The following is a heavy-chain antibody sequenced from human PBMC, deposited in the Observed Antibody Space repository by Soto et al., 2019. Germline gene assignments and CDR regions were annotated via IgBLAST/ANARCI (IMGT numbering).Heavy chain of an antibody. CDR2: ISYDGSNK. CDR1: GFTFSSYA. Sequence: QVQLVESGGGVVQPGTSLRLSCAASGFTFSSYAMHWVRQAPGKGLEWVAVISYDGSNKYYADSVKGRFTISRDNSKNTRYLQMNSLRAEDTAVYYCASAPTTVVTPYYFDYWGQGTLVTVSS. J-gene: IGHJ4*02. D-gene: IGHD4-17*01. CDR3: ASAPTTVVTPYYFDY. V-gene: IGHV3-30-3*01.